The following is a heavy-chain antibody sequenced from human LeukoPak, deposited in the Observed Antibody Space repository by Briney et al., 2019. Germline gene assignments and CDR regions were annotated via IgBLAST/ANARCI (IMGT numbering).Heavy chain of an antibody. D-gene: IGHD5-18*01. Sequence: ASVKVSCKASGYTFTSYDINWVRQATGQGLEWMGWMNPNSGNTGYAQKFQGRVTMTRNTSISTAYMELSSLRSEDTAVYYCARTPSRERKCIQLWSPNFDYWGQGTLVTVSS. CDR3: ARTPSRERKCIQLWSPNFDY. CDR2: MNPNSGNT. V-gene: IGHV1-8*01. CDR1: GYTFTSYD. J-gene: IGHJ4*02.